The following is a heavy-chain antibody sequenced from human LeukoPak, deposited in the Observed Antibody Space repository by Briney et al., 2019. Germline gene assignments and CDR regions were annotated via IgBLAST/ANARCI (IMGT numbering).Heavy chain of an antibody. CDR1: GFTFSSYA. CDR2: LSSSSTYV. V-gene: IGHV3-21*01. Sequence: GGSLRLSCAVSGFTFSSYAMSWVRQAPGKGLEWVSSLSSSSTYVYYADSVKGRFTISRDNAKNSLYLQMNSLRAEDTAVYYCATVRCSGGSCFYNFDHWGQGSLVTVSS. D-gene: IGHD2-15*01. J-gene: IGHJ4*02. CDR3: ATVRCSGGSCFYNFDH.